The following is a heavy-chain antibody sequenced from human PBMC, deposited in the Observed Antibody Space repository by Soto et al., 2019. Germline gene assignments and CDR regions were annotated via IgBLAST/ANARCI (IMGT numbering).Heavy chain of an antibody. CDR2: ISGSGGST. V-gene: IGHV3-23*01. CDR1: GFTFSSYA. J-gene: IGHJ6*03. D-gene: IGHD3-3*01. Sequence: GGSLRLSCAASGFTFSSYAMSWVRQAPGKGLEWVSAISGSGGSTYYADSVKGRFTISRDNSKNTLYLQMNSLRAEDMAVYYCSKKFSYDFPSMDVWGKGTTVTVSS. CDR3: SKKFSYDFPSMDV.